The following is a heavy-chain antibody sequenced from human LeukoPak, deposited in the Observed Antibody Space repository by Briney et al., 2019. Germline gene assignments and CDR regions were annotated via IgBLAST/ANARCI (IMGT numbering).Heavy chain of an antibody. CDR1: GFTFNRYW. CDR2: INQDGSEK. CDR3: ATGPFNIGPDGTFDY. Sequence: GGSLRLSCAASGFTFNRYWMSWVRQAPGKGLEWVANINQDGSEKHCVDSVKGRFTISRDNAKNSLYLQMNSLRAEDTAVYYCATGPFNIGPDGTFDYWGQGTLVTVSS. J-gene: IGHJ4*02. D-gene: IGHD6-13*01. V-gene: IGHV3-7*01.